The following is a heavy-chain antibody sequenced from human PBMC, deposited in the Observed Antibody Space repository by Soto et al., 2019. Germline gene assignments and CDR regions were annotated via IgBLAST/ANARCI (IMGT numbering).Heavy chain of an antibody. CDR3: ARRASRGFFRSFQA. J-gene: IGHJ1*01. Sequence: GASVRISCKASGGSVSTNPSSWVRQAPGQGLEWMAGTGSGTGPGNHAQKFQGRLTVTADKSTSTVYMELTNLSSEDTAVYYCARRASRGFFRSFQAWGEST. CDR1: GGSVSTNP. D-gene: IGHD5-12*01. CDR2: TGSGTGPG. V-gene: IGHV1-69*06.